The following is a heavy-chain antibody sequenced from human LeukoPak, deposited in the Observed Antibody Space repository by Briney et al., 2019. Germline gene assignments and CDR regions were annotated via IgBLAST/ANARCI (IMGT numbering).Heavy chain of an antibody. D-gene: IGHD3-22*01. CDR2: IYTSGST. Sequence: PSETLSLTCIVSGGFITSSSYYWSWIRQPAGKGLEWIGRIYTSGSTNYNPSLKSRVTISVDTSKNQFSLKLSSVTAADTAVYYCARTFYEYYYDSSGYYLLYFDYWGQGTLVTVSS. CDR1: GGFITSSSYY. J-gene: IGHJ4*02. CDR3: ARTFYEYYYDSSGYYLLYFDY. V-gene: IGHV4-61*02.